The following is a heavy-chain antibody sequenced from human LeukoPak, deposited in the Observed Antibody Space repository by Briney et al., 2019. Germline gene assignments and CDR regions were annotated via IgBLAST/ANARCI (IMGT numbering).Heavy chain of an antibody. Sequence: GRTLRLSCAASGFTFSTYGMHWVRQAPGKGLEWVAVIWFDGSNKYYSGSVRGRFTISRDNSKNTLYLQMSSLRADDTAIYYCARAVGPFDYWGRGALVTVSS. CDR3: ARAVGPFDY. V-gene: IGHV3-33*01. CDR1: GFTFSTYG. D-gene: IGHD3-16*01. J-gene: IGHJ4*02. CDR2: IWFDGSNK.